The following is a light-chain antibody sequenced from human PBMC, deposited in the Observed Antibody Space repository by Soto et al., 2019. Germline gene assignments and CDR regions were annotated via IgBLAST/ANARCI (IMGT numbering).Light chain of an antibody. Sequence: EIVLTQSPGTLSLSPGERATLSCRASQSINSNYLAWYQQKPGQAPRLLIYAASNRATGIPDRFSGSASGTDFSLTISRLEPEDFAVYYCQQYNTSPYTFSQGTKLEIK. CDR1: QSINSNY. J-gene: IGKJ2*01. CDR2: AAS. V-gene: IGKV3-20*01. CDR3: QQYNTSPYT.